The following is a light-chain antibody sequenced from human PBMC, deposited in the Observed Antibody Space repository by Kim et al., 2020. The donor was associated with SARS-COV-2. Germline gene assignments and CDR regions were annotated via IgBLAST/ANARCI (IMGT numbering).Light chain of an antibody. CDR1: TSDVGAYDY. Sequence: GRSITISCTGTTSDVGAYDYVSWYQQFPGNAPKLIIYDVTHRPSGVSDRFSGSKSGNTASLTISGLQADDEADYYCSSFTTTTARVFGGGTKVTVL. CDR2: DVT. V-gene: IGLV2-14*03. J-gene: IGLJ3*02. CDR3: SSFTTTTARV.